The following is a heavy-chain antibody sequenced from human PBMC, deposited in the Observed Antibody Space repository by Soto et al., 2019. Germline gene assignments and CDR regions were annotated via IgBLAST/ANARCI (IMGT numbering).Heavy chain of an antibody. D-gene: IGHD3-3*01. CDR1: GFTFSSYA. J-gene: IGHJ5*02. Sequence: GGSLRLSCAASGFTFSSYAMSWVRQAPGKGLEWVSAISGSGGSTYYADTVKGRFTISRDNSKNTLYLQMNNLRAEYTAVYYCARESLYDFWSGYYLYNWFDPWGQGT. V-gene: IGHV3-23*01. CDR2: ISGSGGST. CDR3: ARESLYDFWSGYYLYNWFDP.